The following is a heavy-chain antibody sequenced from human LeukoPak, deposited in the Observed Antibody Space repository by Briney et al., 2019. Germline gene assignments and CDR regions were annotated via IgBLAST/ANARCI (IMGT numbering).Heavy chain of an antibody. CDR1: GGSFSGYY. CDR3: ARGVWGDCGGDCYPPEPPFFDY. CDR2: INHSGST. D-gene: IGHD2-21*02. Sequence: PTETLSLTCAVYGGSFSGYYWSWIRQPPGKGLEWIGEINHSGSTNYNPSLKSRVTISVDTSKNQFSLKLSSVTAADTAVYYCARGVWGDCGGDCYPPEPPFFDYWGQGTLVTVSS. J-gene: IGHJ4*02. V-gene: IGHV4-34*01.